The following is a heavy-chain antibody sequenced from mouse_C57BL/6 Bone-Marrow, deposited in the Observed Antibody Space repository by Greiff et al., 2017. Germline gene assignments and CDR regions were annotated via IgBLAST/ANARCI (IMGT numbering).Heavy chain of an antibody. D-gene: IGHD4-1*01. CDR2: IDPEDGDT. Sequence: VQLKESGAELVRPGASVKLSCTASGFNIKDYYMHWVKQRPEQGLEWIGRIDPEDGDTEYAPKFQGKATMTADTSSNTAYLQLSGLTSENTAVDYCTTWEGGFAYWGQGTLVTVSA. J-gene: IGHJ3*01. CDR1: GFNIKDYY. CDR3: TTWEGGFAY. V-gene: IGHV14-1*01.